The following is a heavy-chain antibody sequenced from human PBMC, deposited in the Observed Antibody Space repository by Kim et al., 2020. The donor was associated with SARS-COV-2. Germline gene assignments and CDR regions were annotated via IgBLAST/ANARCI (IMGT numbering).Heavy chain of an antibody. CDR1: GYSFTSYW. CDR3: ARLYPRFTIFAPSPAYMDV. D-gene: IGHD3-3*01. Sequence: GESLKISCKGSGYSFTSYWIGWVRQMPGKGLEWMGIIYPGDSDTRYSPSFQGQVTISADKSISTAYLQWSSLKASDTAMYYCARLYPRFTIFAPSPAYMDVWGQGTTVTVSS. J-gene: IGHJ6*03. V-gene: IGHV5-51*01. CDR2: IYPGDSDT.